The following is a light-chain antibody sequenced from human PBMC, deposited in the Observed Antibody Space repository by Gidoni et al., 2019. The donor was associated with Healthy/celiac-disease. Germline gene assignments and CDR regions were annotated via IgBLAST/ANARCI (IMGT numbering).Light chain of an antibody. V-gene: IGLV3-1*01. J-gene: IGLJ2*01. CDR1: KLGDKY. Sequence: SYELTQPPSVSASPRQTASITCSGDKLGDKYACWYQQKPGQSPVLVSYQDSKRPPGIPERFSGTNSGNTATLTISGTQAMDEADYYCQAWDSSTHVVFGGGTKLTVL. CDR2: QDS. CDR3: QAWDSSTHVV.